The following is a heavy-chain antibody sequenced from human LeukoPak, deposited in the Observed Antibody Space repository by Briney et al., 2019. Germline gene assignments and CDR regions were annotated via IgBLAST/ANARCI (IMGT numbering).Heavy chain of an antibody. CDR1: GYTFTSYG. CDR2: INPSDGKT. D-gene: IGHD5-18*01. V-gene: IGHV1-46*01. CDR3: AREIGPRQLHLWGSAFDY. J-gene: IGHJ4*02. Sequence: GASVKVSCKASGYTFTSYGISWVRQAPGQGPEWMGIINPSDGKTSYAQKFQGRVTMTRDTSTSTVYMELSSLRSEDTAVYYCAREIGPRQLHLWGSAFDYWGQGTLVTVSS.